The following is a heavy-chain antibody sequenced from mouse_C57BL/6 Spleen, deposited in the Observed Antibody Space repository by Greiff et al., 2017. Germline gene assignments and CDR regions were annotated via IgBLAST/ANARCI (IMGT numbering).Heavy chain of an antibody. D-gene: IGHD1-1*01. CDR1: GYTFTDYY. CDR3: ARSAFTTVVAFDY. CDR2: INPNNGGT. J-gene: IGHJ2*01. V-gene: IGHV1-26*01. Sequence: EVQLQQSGPELVKPGASVKISCKASGYTFTDYYMNWVKQSHGKSLEWIGDINPNNGGTSYNQKFKGKATLTVDKSSSTAYMELRSLTSEDSAVYYCARSAFTTVVAFDYWGQGTTLTVSS.